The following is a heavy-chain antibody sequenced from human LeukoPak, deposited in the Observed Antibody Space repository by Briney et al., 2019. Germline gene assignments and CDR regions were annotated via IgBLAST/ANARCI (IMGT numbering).Heavy chain of an antibody. CDR3: AVPPLSGTGSSRPLAGVDV. D-gene: IGHD3-10*01. CDR2: IKQDGSEK. Sequence: GGSLRLSCAASGFTFSTYWMSWARQAPGKGPEWLAYIKQDGSEKDYVDSVKGRFTISRDNAKNSLYLQMNSLRAEDTAVYYCAVPPLSGTGSSRPLAGVDVWGQGTTVTVSS. J-gene: IGHJ6*02. CDR1: GFTFSTYW. V-gene: IGHV3-7*01.